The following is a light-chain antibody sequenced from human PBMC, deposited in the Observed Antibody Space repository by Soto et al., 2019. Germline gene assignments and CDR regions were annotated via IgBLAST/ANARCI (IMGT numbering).Light chain of an antibody. V-gene: IGKV1-39*01. CDR3: QQSYSTLFT. CDR1: QSISSY. CDR2: AAS. Sequence: DIQMTQSPSSLSASVGDRVTITCRASQSISSYLNWYQQKPGKAPKLLICAASSLQSGVPSRFSGSGSGTDSTLSISSVQPEDFATYYCQQSYSTLFTFGQGTKLEIK. J-gene: IGKJ2*01.